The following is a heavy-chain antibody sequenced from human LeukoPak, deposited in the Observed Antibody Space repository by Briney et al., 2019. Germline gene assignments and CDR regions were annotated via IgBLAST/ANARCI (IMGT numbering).Heavy chain of an antibody. CDR2: ISSSGSTI. D-gene: IGHD2-2*01. Sequence: SGGSLRLSCAASGFTFSSYEMNWVRQAPGKGLEWVSYISSSGSTIYYADSVKGRFTISRDNSKNTLYLQMNSLRAEDTAVYYCAKSHQPYDYYGMDVWGQGTTVTVSS. J-gene: IGHJ6*02. V-gene: IGHV3-48*03. CDR1: GFTFSSYE. CDR3: AKSHQPYDYYGMDV.